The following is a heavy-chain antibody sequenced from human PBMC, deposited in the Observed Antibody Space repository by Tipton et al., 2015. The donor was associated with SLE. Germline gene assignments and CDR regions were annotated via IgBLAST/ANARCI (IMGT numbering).Heavy chain of an antibody. D-gene: IGHD1-26*01. CDR1: GYTFISYG. Sequence: QSGAEVKEPGASVTVSCKASGYTFISYGISWVRQAPGQGLEWMGWIDSYNGNTNYAQKLQGRVTMTTDTSRSTVYMELKSLRSDDTAVYYCARDKLGGTTSLFDYWGQATLVTVSS. J-gene: IGHJ4*02. V-gene: IGHV1-18*01. CDR3: ARDKLGGTTSLFDY. CDR2: IDSYNGNT.